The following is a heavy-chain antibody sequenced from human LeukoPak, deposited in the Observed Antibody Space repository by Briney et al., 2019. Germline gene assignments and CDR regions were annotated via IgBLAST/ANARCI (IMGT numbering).Heavy chain of an antibody. V-gene: IGHV3-11*01. D-gene: IGHD3-10*01. CDR3: VRQAGRAGGQ. CDR2: ISGNGGGI. Sequence: LSLTCTVSGGSISSSSYYWGWIRQPPGKGPEWLSYISGNGGGIAYADSVKGRFTISRDNARSLLHLQMNNLRVEDTAVYYCVRQAGRAGGQWGQGTLIAVSS. CDR1: GGSISSSSYY. J-gene: IGHJ4*02.